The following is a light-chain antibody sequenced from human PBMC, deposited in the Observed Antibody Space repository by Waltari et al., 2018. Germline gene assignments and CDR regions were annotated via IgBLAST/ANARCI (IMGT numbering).Light chain of an antibody. Sequence: EIVLTQSPATLSLSPGERATLSCRASQSVGSYLAWYQHRPGQAPSLLIYDASTRATGIPGRFSGSWYGTDFTLTISSLEPEDCAVYYWQQRTNWPSLTFGGGTKVEIK. V-gene: IGKV3-11*01. CDR3: QQRTNWPSLT. CDR1: QSVGSY. J-gene: IGKJ4*01. CDR2: DAS.